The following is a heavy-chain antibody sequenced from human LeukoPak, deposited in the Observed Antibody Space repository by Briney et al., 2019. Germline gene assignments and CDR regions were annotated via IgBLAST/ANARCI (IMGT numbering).Heavy chain of an antibody. Sequence: GASVKVSCKPSGYTFTIYDVHWVRQAPGQGLEWMGVIHPNDGVTTYAQKFQGRVTMTTDTSTSTIYMELSSLKSDDTAVYYCARGDIDHWGQGTLVTVSS. D-gene: IGHD2-15*01. J-gene: IGHJ5*02. CDR3: ARGDIDH. V-gene: IGHV1-46*01. CDR1: GYTFTIYD. CDR2: IHPNDGVT.